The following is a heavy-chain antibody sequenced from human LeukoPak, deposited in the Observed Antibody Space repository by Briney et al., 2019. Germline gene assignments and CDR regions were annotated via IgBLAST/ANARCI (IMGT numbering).Heavy chain of an antibody. CDR3: ESDLERRGDYYPRNTYYYYYYGMDV. J-gene: IGHJ6*02. V-gene: IGHV1-69*13. D-gene: IGHD3-22*01. Sequence: ASVKVSCKASGGTFSSYAISWVRQAPGQGLEWMGGIIPIFGTANYAQKFQGRVTITADESTSTAYMELSSLRSEDTAVYYCESDLERRGDYYPRNTYYYYYYGMDVWGQGTTVTVSS. CDR1: GGTFSSYA. CDR2: IIPIFGTA.